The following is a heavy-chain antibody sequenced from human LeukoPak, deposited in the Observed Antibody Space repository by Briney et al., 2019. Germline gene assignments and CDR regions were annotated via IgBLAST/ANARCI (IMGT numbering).Heavy chain of an antibody. J-gene: IGHJ4*02. CDR2: ISYDGSNK. CDR1: GFTFRSYA. D-gene: IGHD6-19*01. Sequence: QSGGSLRLSCAASGFTFRSYAMHWVRQAPGKGLEWVAVISYDGSNKYYADSVKGRFTISRDNSKNTLYLQMNSLRAEDTAVYYCAKDGDSSGWYTYYFDYWGQGTLVTVSS. V-gene: IGHV3-30*04. CDR3: AKDGDSSGWYTYYFDY.